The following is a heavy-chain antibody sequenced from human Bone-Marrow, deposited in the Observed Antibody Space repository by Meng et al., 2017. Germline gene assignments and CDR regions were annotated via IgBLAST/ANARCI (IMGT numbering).Heavy chain of an antibody. J-gene: IGHJ4*02. Sequence: SETLSLTCTVSGGSISAYYWIWIRQPPGKGLEYIGNIHYTGSANYNPSLEGRVTISLDTSKNQFSLKVNSVTAADTAVYYCARDDRFGELGDYWGQGTLVTVSS. CDR2: IHYTGSA. V-gene: IGHV4-59*01. CDR1: GGSISAYY. CDR3: ARDDRFGELGDY. D-gene: IGHD3-10*01.